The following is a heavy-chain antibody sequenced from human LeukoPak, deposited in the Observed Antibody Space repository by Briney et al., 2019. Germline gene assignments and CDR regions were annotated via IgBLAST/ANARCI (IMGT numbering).Heavy chain of an antibody. V-gene: IGHV3-53*01. Sequence: QSGGSLRLSCAASGLTVRSNYMNWVRQAPGKGLEWVSVIYSGGSTYYADSVKGRFTISRDNSKNQLYLQMNSLRAEDTAVYYCASLTLSIVGATHAFDIWGQGTMVTVST. CDR3: ASLTLSIVGATHAFDI. J-gene: IGHJ3*02. CDR1: GLTVRSNY. CDR2: IYSGGST. D-gene: IGHD1-26*01.